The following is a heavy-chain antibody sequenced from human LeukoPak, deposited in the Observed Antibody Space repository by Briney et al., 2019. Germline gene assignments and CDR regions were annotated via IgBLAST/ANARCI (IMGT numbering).Heavy chain of an antibody. D-gene: IGHD2-15*01. CDR1: GYTFTDYY. V-gene: IGHV1-2*02. CDR3: ARAIVD. Sequence: ASVKVSCKASGYTFTDYYIHWVRQAPGQGLEWLGWINPNSGGTNYAQKFQGRVTMTRDTSTSTAYMELSRLTFDDTAVYYCARAIVDWGQGTLVTVSS. J-gene: IGHJ4*02. CDR2: INPNSGGT.